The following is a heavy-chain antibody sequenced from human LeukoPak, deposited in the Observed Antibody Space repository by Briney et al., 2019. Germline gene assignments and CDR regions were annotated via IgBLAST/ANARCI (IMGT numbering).Heavy chain of an antibody. CDR2: ISGSGGST. D-gene: IGHD3-9*01. Sequence: GGSLRLSCAASGFTFSSYIMSWVRQAPGKGLEWVSAISGSGGSTYYADSVKGRFTISRDNSKNTLYLQMNSLRAEDMAVYYCAKDPGLIRYFALPDAFDICGQGTMVTVSS. CDR3: AKDPGLIRYFALPDAFDI. V-gene: IGHV3-23*01. J-gene: IGHJ3*02. CDR1: GFTFSSYI.